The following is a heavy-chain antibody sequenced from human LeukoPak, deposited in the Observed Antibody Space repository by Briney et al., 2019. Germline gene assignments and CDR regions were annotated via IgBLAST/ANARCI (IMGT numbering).Heavy chain of an antibody. CDR1: GGSFSGYY. CDR2: INHSGST. CDR3: ARGGPQDTVRRREFDY. D-gene: IGHD3-10*01. Sequence: PSETLSLTCAVYGGSFSGYYWSWIRQPPGKGLEWIGEINHSGSTNYNPSLKSRVTISVDTSKNQFSLKLSSVTAADRAVYYCARGGPQDTVRRREFDYWGQGTLVSVSS. J-gene: IGHJ4*02. V-gene: IGHV4-34*01.